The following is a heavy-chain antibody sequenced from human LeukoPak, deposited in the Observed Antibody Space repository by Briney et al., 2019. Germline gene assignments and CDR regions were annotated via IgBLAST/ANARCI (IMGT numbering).Heavy chain of an antibody. J-gene: IGHJ4*02. CDR2: ISAYNGNT. Sequence: WASVKVSCKASGYTFTSYGISWVRQAPGQGLEWMGWISAYNGNTNYAQKVQGRVTMTTDTSTSTAYMELRSLRSDDTAVYYCAKDLLWFGELFGGSDYWGQGTLVTVSS. D-gene: IGHD3-10*01. CDR1: GYTFTSYG. V-gene: IGHV1-18*01. CDR3: AKDLLWFGELFGGSDY.